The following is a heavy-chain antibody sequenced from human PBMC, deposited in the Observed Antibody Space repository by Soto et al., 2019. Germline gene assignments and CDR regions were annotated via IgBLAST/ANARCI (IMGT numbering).Heavy chain of an antibody. CDR2: INHSGST. V-gene: IGHV4-39*07. Sequence: SETLSLTCTVSGGSISSGGYYWSWIRQPPGKGLEWIGEINHSGSTNYNPSLKSRVTISVDTSKNQFSLKLSSVTAADTAVYYCARALAAAGIRYNWFDPWGQGTLVTVSS. CDR3: ARALAAAGIRYNWFDP. D-gene: IGHD6-13*01. J-gene: IGHJ5*02. CDR1: GGSISSGGYY.